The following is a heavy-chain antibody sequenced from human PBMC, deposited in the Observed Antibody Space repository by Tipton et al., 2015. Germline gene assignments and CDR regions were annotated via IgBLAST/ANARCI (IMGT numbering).Heavy chain of an antibody. CDR3: ARDHIWAFDI. V-gene: IGHV3-48*02. CDR1: GFTFSSYT. D-gene: IGHD2-21*01. Sequence: SLRLSCVASGFTFSSYTMNWVRQAPGKGLEWVSYILTTSDTIHYADSVKGRFTISRDNGKNSLYLQMNSLRDEDTAVYYCARDHIWAFDIWGQGTMVPVSS. CDR2: ILTTSDTI. J-gene: IGHJ3*02.